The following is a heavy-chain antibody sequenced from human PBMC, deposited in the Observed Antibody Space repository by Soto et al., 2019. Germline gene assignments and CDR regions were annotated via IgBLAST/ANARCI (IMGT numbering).Heavy chain of an antibody. V-gene: IGHV3-33*01. D-gene: IGHD3-22*01. CDR2: IWYDGSNK. CDR1: GFTFSSYG. Sequence: QVQLVESGGGVVQPGRSLRLSCAASGFTFSSYGMHWVRQAPGKGLEWVAVIWYDGSNKYYADSVKGRFTISRDNSKNTLYLQMNRQRAEETAVYYCARDDTYYDSSGCRIYYYYGMEVWGQGTTVTVSS. CDR3: ARDDTYYDSSGCRIYYYYGMEV. J-gene: IGHJ6*02.